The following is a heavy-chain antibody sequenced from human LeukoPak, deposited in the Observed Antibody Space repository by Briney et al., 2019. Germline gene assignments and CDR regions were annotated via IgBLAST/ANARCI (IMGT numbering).Heavy chain of an antibody. CDR2: ISSSSSYI. J-gene: IGHJ4*02. Sequence: PGGSLRLSCAVSGFTFSSYSMNWVRQAPGEGLGWGSSISSSSSYIYYADSVKGRFTISRDNAKNSLYLNSNSLRAEDTAVYYCARVRESSYYDYVWGSYRYTADYWGQGTLVTVSS. D-gene: IGHD3-16*02. CDR1: GFTFSSYS. CDR3: ARVRESSYYDYVWGSYRYTADY. V-gene: IGHV3-21*01.